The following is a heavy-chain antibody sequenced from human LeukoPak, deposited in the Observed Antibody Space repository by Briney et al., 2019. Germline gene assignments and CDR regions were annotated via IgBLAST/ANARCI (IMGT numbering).Heavy chain of an antibody. CDR3: TTEARWELPGDFDY. Sequence: GGAPRVSCAASGFTFSSYGMHWVRQAPGKGREWVGRIKIKTDGGTTDYAAPVKGRFTISRDDSKNTLYLQMNSLKTEDTAVYYCTTEARWELPGDFDYWGQGTLVTVSS. CDR2: IKIKTDGGTT. J-gene: IGHJ4*02. CDR1: GFTFSSYG. V-gene: IGHV3-15*01. D-gene: IGHD1-26*01.